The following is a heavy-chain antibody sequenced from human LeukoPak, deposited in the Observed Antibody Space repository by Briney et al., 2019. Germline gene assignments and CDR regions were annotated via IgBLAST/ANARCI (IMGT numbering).Heavy chain of an antibody. D-gene: IGHD5-24*01. CDR3: ARGVMATYYFDY. V-gene: IGHV1-69*04. J-gene: IGHJ4*02. CDR1: GGTFSSYA. CDR2: IIPILGIA. Sequence: SVKVSCKASGGTFSSYAISWVRQAPGQGREWMGRIIPILGIANYAQKFHGRVTITADKSTSTAYMELSSLRSEDTAVYYCARGVMATYYFDYWGQGTPVTVSS.